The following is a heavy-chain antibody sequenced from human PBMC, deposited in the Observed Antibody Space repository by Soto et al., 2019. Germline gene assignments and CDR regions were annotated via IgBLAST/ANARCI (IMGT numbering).Heavy chain of an antibody. D-gene: IGHD2-21*02. CDR2: VYHTGTT. CDR1: GTSIISTFW. Sequence: SETLSLTCAVSGTSIISTFWWTLVRQPPGKGLEWIGEVYHTGTTKYNPSLKNRVTISVDKSNNQFSLELRAVTAADTAVYYCATLPPRIVVMTTDIPSWGQGILVTVSS. J-gene: IGHJ5*02. CDR3: ATLPPRIVVMTTDIPS. V-gene: IGHV4-4*02.